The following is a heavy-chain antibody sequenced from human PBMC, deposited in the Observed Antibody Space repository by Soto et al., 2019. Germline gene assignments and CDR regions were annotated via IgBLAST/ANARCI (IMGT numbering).Heavy chain of an antibody. CDR1: GGSISSYY. Sequence: LRRSCTVSGGSISSYYWSWIRQPPGKGLEWIGYIYYSGSTNYNPSLKSRVTISVDTSKNQFSLKLSSVTAADTAVYYCARDRRFDTAMVMWNYFDYWGQGTLVTVS. D-gene: IGHD5-18*01. CDR3: ARDRRFDTAMVMWNYFDY. V-gene: IGHV4-59*01. CDR2: IYYSGST. J-gene: IGHJ4*02.